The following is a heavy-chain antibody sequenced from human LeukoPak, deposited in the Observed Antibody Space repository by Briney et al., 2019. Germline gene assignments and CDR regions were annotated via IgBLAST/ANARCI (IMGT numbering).Heavy chain of an antibody. V-gene: IGHV4-59*08. Sequence: SETLSLTCTVSGGSISSYYWSWIRQPPEKGLKWIGYIYYSGTTNYNPSLKSRVTILVDTSKNQFSLNLSSVTAADTAVYYCARRGIAAAGYDYWGQGTLVTVSS. CDR2: IYYSGTT. CDR3: ARRGIAAAGYDY. J-gene: IGHJ4*02. CDR1: GGSISSYY. D-gene: IGHD6-13*01.